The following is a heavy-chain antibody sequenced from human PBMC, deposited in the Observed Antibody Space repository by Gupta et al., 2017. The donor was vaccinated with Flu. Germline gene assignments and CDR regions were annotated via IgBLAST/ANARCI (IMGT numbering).Heavy chain of an antibody. CDR3: ARVDCGGGSCHSRGFFDY. V-gene: IGHV4-61*02. D-gene: IGHD2-15*01. Sequence: QVQLQESGPGLVKPSETLSLTCTVSGGSISSGSFYWSWVRQSAGQGLEWIGRIHTSGSTNYNPSLKSRVTISLDTSKNQFSLKLSSVTAADTAVYYCARVDCGGGSCHSRGFFDYWGQGTLVPVSS. CDR1: GGSISSGSFY. J-gene: IGHJ4*02. CDR2: IHTSGST.